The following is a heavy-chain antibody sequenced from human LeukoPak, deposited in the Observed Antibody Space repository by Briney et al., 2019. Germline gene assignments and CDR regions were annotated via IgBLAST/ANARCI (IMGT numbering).Heavy chain of an antibody. Sequence: GGSLRLSCAASGFTFSTYAMSWVRQAPGKGLEWVSAINGIGGSTYYADSVKGRFTISRDDSKNTLYLQMNSLRAEDTAVYYCAKSLVGATPTGLFDYWGQGTLVTVSS. CDR2: INGIGGST. D-gene: IGHD1-26*01. J-gene: IGHJ4*02. CDR1: GFTFSTYA. V-gene: IGHV3-23*01. CDR3: AKSLVGATPTGLFDY.